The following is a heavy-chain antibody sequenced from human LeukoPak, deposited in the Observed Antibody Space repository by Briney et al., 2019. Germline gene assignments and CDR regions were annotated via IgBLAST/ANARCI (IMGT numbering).Heavy chain of an antibody. V-gene: IGHV4-39*07. Sequence: PSETLSLTCTVSGGSISSSSYYWGWIRQPPGKGPEWIGSMYYSGGTFHIPSLKSRVTMSVDTSKNQFSLKLSSVTAADTAVYYCARLDSGRAYWGQGTLVTVSS. CDR1: GGSISSSSYY. J-gene: IGHJ4*02. D-gene: IGHD3-10*01. CDR2: MYYSGGT. CDR3: ARLDSGRAY.